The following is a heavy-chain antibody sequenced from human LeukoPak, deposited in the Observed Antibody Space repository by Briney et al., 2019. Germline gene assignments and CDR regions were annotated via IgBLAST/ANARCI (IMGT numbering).Heavy chain of an antibody. D-gene: IGHD3-3*01. CDR1: GFTFSTYG. V-gene: IGHV3-23*01. CDR3: ARDFRFLDDF. J-gene: IGHJ4*02. Sequence: GGTLRLSCVASGFTFSTYGMSWVRQAPGKGLEWVSAISGSGGSTYYADSVKGRFTISRDNSKNTLYLQMNSLRAEDTAVYYCARDFRFLDDFWGQGTLVTVSS. CDR2: ISGSGGST.